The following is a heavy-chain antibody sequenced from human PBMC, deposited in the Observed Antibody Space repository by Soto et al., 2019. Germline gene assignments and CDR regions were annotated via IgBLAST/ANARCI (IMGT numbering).Heavy chain of an antibody. CDR3: ARGEGGFQH. CDR2: INHSGST. Sequence: QVQLPQWGAGLLKPSETLSLTCAVYGGSFSGYYWSWIRQPPRKGLEWIGEINHSGSTNYNPSLRSRVTISVDTSKNQFSLKLSSVTAADTAVYYCARGEGGFQHWGQGTLVTVSS. J-gene: IGHJ1*01. V-gene: IGHV4-34*01. CDR1: GGSFSGYY.